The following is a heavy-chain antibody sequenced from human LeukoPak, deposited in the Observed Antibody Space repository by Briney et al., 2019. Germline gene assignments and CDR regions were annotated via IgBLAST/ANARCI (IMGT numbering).Heavy chain of an antibody. V-gene: IGHV3-23*01. CDR2: TIGSGATT. J-gene: IGHJ6*02. Sequence: GGSLRLSCAASGFTFSDFAMSWVRQAPGKGLEWVSGTIGSGATTFYADSVKGRFTISRDNSKNTLYLQMNSLRAEDTAVYYCAKAQGYYDILTGYLSGMDVWGQGTTVTVSS. CDR1: GFTFSDFA. CDR3: AKAQGYYDILTGYLSGMDV. D-gene: IGHD3-9*01.